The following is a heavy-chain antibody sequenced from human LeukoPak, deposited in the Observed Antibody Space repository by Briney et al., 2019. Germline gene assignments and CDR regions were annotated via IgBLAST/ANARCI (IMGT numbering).Heavy chain of an antibody. V-gene: IGHV4-61*02. CDR2: IYTSGST. J-gene: IGHJ5*02. D-gene: IGHD4-11*01. CDR1: GGSISSGSYY. CDR3: ARDYLTVTTKGYNWFDP. Sequence: SETLSLTCTVSGGSISSGSYYWSWIRQPAGKGLEWIGRIYTSGSTNYNPSLKSRVTISVDTSKNQFSLKLSSVTAADTAVYYCARDYLTVTTKGYNWFDPWGQGTLVTVSS.